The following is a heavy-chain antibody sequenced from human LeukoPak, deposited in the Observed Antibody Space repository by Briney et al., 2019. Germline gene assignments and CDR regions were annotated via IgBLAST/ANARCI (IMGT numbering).Heavy chain of an antibody. CDR1: GGSFSGYY. CDR2: INHSGST. Sequence: SETLSLTCAVYGGSFSGYYWSWIRQPPGKGLEWIGEINHSGSTNYNLSLKSRVTISVDTSKNQFSLKLSSVTAADTAVYYCASRGVRFAYYYYMDVWGKGTTVTISS. CDR3: ASRGVRFAYYYYMDV. J-gene: IGHJ6*03. D-gene: IGHD3-10*01. V-gene: IGHV4-34*01.